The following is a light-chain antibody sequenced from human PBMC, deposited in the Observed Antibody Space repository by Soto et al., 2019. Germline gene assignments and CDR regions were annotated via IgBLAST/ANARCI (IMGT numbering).Light chain of an antibody. CDR2: GAS. CDR3: QHYGTSYS. Sequence: ELVMTQSPATLSVSPGERATLSCRASQSVNSNYLAWYQQKPGQAPRLLIFGASIRATGVPDRFSGSGSGTDFTLTITRLEPEDFAVYYCQHYGTSYSFGQGTKLEMK. J-gene: IGKJ2*03. CDR1: QSVNSNY. V-gene: IGKV3-20*01.